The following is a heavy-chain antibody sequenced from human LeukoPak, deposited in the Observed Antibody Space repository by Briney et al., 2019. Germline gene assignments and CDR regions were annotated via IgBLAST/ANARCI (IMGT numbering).Heavy chain of an antibody. J-gene: IGHJ3*02. CDR1: GYNFTSYC. CDR2: IYPGDSDT. D-gene: IGHD5-18*01. Sequence: GESLNISCKGSGYNFTSYCIGWVRRIPGTGPGCIGIIYPGDSDTRYCTSFQGQVTISADKSISTAYLQWSSLKASDTAMYYCARLNTAMATGAFDIWGQGTMVTVSS. CDR3: ARLNTAMATGAFDI. V-gene: IGHV5-51*01.